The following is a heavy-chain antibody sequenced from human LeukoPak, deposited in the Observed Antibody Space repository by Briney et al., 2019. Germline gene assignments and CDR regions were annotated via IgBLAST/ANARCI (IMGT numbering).Heavy chain of an antibody. J-gene: IGHJ3*02. CDR2: IYYSGST. D-gene: IGHD3-3*01. CDR1: GGSISSGGYY. CDR3: ARDHQYYDFWSGQDAFDI. V-gene: IGHV4-31*03. Sequence: SETLSLTCTVSGGSISSGGYYWSWIRQHPGKGLEWIGYIYYSGSTYYNPSLKSRVTISVDTSKNQFSLKLSSVTAADTAVYYCARDHQYYDFWSGQDAFDIWGQGTMVTVSS.